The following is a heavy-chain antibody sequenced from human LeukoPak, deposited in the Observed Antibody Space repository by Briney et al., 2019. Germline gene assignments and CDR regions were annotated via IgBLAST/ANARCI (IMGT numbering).Heavy chain of an antibody. J-gene: IGHJ4*02. V-gene: IGHV3-15*07. CDR1: GFTFSNAW. Sequence: PGGSLRLSCAASGFTFSNAWMNWVRQAPGKGLEWVGRIKNKTDGGTTDYAAPVKGRFTISRDDSKNTLYLQMNSLRAEDTAVYYCAKTSTTVVTQGDFDYWGQGTLVTVSS. CDR3: AKTSTTVVTQGDFDY. D-gene: IGHD4-23*01. CDR2: IKNKTDGGTT.